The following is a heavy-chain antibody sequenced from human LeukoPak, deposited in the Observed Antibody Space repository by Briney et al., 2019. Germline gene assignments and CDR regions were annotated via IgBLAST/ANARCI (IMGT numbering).Heavy chain of an antibody. Sequence: ASVKVSCKASGGTFSSYAISWVRQAPGQGLEWMGGIIPIFGTANYAQKFQGRVTITADESTSTAYMELSSLRSEDTAVYYCAVEEDTAMGTDYWGQGTLVTVSS. CDR1: GGTFSSYA. CDR2: IIPIFGTA. CDR3: AVEEDTAMGTDY. V-gene: IGHV1-69*01. J-gene: IGHJ4*02. D-gene: IGHD5-18*01.